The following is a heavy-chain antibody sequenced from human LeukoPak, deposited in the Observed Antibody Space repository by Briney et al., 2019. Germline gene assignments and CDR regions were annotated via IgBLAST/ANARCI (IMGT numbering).Heavy chain of an antibody. Sequence: PGGSLRLSCAASGFTFSSYAMSWVRKAPGKGPEWVSAISGSGGSTYYADSVKGRFTISRDNSKNTLYLQMNSLRAEDTAVYYCAKWGTSSWSYYYYGMDVWGKGTTVTVSS. J-gene: IGHJ6*04. CDR3: AKWGTSSWSYYYYGMDV. V-gene: IGHV3-23*01. CDR1: GFTFSSYA. CDR2: ISGSGGST. D-gene: IGHD6-13*01.